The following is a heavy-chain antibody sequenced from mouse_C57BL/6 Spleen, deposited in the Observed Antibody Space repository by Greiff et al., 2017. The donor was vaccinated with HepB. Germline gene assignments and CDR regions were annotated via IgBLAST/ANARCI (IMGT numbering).Heavy chain of an antibody. J-gene: IGHJ3*01. Sequence: EVKLMESGPVLVKPGASVKMSCKASGYTFTDYYMNWVKQSHGKSLEWIGVINPYNGGTSYNQKFKGKATLTVVKSSSTAYMELNSLTSEDSAVYYCARCYYGNPAWFAYWGQGTLVTVSA. V-gene: IGHV1-19*01. D-gene: IGHD2-1*01. CDR3: ARCYYGNPAWFAY. CDR2: INPYNGGT. CDR1: GYTFTDYY.